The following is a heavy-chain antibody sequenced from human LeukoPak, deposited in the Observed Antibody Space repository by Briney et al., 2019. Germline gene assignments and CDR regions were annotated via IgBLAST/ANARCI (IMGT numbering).Heavy chain of an antibody. Sequence: GSLRLSCAASGFTFSSYEMNWVRQAPGKGLEWVSYISSSGSTIYYADSVKGRFTISRDNAKNSLYLQMNSLRAEDTAVYYCARSLAFKAYDYWGQGTLVTVSS. V-gene: IGHV3-48*03. CDR2: ISSSGSTI. J-gene: IGHJ4*02. CDR1: GFTFSSYE. CDR3: ARSLAFKAYDY.